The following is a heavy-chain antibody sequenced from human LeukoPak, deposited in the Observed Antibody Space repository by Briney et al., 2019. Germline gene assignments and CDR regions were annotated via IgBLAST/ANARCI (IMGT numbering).Heavy chain of an antibody. CDR2: INQDGSEK. Sequence: PGGSLRLSCGASGFTFTSYWMSWVRQAPGKGLAWVANINQDGSEKYYVDSVKGRFTISRDNARNSLHLQMNSLRAEDTAVYYCVRDSSTPDYWGQGTLVTVSS. D-gene: IGHD3-10*01. V-gene: IGHV3-7*01. CDR3: VRDSSTPDY. J-gene: IGHJ4*02. CDR1: GFTFTSYW.